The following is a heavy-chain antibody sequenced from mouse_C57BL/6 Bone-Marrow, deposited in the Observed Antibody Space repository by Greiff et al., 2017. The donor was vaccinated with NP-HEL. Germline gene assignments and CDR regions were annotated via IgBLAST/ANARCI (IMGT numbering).Heavy chain of an antibody. CDR1: GFNIKNTY. V-gene: IGHV14-3*01. CDR3: ATDYYGSSYVPFAY. Sequence: EVQLQESVAELVRPGASVKLSCTASGFNIKNTYMHWVKQRPEQGLEWIGRIDPANGNTKYAPKFQGKATITADTSSNTAYLQLSSLTSEDTAIYYCATDYYGSSYVPFAYWGQGTLVTVSA. J-gene: IGHJ3*01. D-gene: IGHD1-1*01. CDR2: IDPANGNT.